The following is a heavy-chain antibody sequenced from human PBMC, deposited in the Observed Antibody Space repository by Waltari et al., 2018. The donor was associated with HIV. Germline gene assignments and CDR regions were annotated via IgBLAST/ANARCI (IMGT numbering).Heavy chain of an antibody. CDR2: ISASGSDT. Sequence: EVQLLESGGASVLQAGDRRVSCAARGLALYLIALAGVRQAPGRGLEWVSTISASGSDTYYADSVKGRFTVSRDNSKDTVSLQMHSLEPGDTALYSCAKAADSSGWSEVYFDSWGLGTLVTVSS. CDR1: GLALYLIA. V-gene: IGHV3-23*01. J-gene: IGHJ4*02. D-gene: IGHD6-19*01. CDR3: AKAADSSGWSEVYFDS.